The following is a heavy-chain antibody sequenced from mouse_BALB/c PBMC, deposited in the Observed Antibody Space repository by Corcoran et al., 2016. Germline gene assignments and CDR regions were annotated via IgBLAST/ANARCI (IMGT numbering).Heavy chain of an antibody. V-gene: IGHV1-18*01. CDR1: GYSFTGYN. D-gene: IGHD1-2*01. J-gene: IGHJ2*02. CDR2: INPYNGGT. CDR3: ARSLLRLPLDY. Sequence: EVQLQQSGPELVKTETSMKISCKASGYSFTGYNMNWVKQSHGKNLEWIGLINPYNGGTSYNQKFKGKATLTVDKSSSTSYMKLISLTSEDSSVYYCARSLLRLPLDYWGQGTSLTVSS.